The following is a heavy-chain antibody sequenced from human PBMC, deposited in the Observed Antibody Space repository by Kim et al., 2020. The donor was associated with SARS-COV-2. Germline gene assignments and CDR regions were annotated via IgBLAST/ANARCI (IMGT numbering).Heavy chain of an antibody. J-gene: IGHJ4*02. CDR1: GYTFTSYD. CDR2: MNPNSGNT. D-gene: IGHD6-13*01. CDR3: ARGPSPRIRPAAGKGYYFDY. V-gene: IGHV1-8*01. Sequence: ASVKVSCKASGYTFTSYDINWVRQATGQGLEWMGWMNPNSGNTGYAQKFQGRVTMTRNTSISTAYMELSSLRSEDTAVYYCARGPSPRIRPAAGKGYYFDYWGQGTLVTVSS.